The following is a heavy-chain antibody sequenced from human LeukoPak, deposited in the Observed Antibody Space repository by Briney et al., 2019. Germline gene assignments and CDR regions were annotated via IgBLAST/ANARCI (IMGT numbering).Heavy chain of an antibody. V-gene: IGHV1-24*01. CDR3: ATEGLYSSSWATDY. CDR1: GYTLTELS. CDR2: FDPEDGET. Sequence: ASVKVSCKVSGYTLTELSMHWVRQAPGKGLEWMGGFDPEDGETIYAQKFQGRVTMTEDTSTDTAYMELSSLRSEDTAVYYCATEGLYSSSWATDYWGQGTLVTVSS. D-gene: IGHD6-13*01. J-gene: IGHJ4*02.